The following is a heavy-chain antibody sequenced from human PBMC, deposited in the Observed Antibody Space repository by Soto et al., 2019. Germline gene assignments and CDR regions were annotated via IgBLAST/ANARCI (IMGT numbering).Heavy chain of an antibody. CDR3: ARALEYCSGGSCYPNWFDP. D-gene: IGHD2-15*01. J-gene: IGHJ5*02. CDR1: GSPLLDSY. CDR2: FSSSGTTI. V-gene: IGHV3-11*01. Sequence: QVQLVESGGGLVKPGGSLRLSWEALGSPLLDSYMTWSRKVPGRGRGGVSYFSSSGTTIHYADPVKGRFTISRDNAKNSLYLQMNSLRAEDTAVYYCARALEYCSGGSCYPNWFDPWGQGTLVTVSS.